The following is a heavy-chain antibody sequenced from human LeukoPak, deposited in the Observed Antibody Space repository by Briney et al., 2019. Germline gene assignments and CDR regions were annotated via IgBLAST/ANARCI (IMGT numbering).Heavy chain of an antibody. V-gene: IGHV3-30*02. CDR3: ARGVVVAANAFDY. Sequence: GGSLRLSCAASGFTFSSYGMHWVRQAPGKGLEWVAFIRYDGSNKYYADSVKGRFTISRDNSKNTLYLQMNSLRAEDTAVYYCARGVVVAANAFDYWGQGTLVTVSS. CDR1: GFTFSSYG. J-gene: IGHJ4*02. D-gene: IGHD2-15*01. CDR2: IRYDGSNK.